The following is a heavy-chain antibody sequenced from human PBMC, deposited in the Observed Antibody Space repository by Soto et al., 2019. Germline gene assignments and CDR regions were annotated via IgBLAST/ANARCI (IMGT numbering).Heavy chain of an antibody. V-gene: IGHV3-30*18. CDR1: GFTFSSYG. Sequence: PGGSLRLSCAASGFTFSSYGMHWVRQAPGKGLEWVAVISYDGSNKYYADSVKGRFTISRDNSKNTLYLQMNSLRAEDTAVYYCAKGAYSSSWYVYYYYYYMDVWGKGTTVTVSS. J-gene: IGHJ6*03. CDR2: ISYDGSNK. D-gene: IGHD6-13*01. CDR3: AKGAYSSSWYVYYYYYYMDV.